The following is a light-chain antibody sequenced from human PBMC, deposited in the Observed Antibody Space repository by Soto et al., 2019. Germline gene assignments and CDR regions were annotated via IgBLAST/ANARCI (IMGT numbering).Light chain of an antibody. CDR3: QQYNNWWT. J-gene: IGKJ1*01. CDR2: GAS. CDR1: QSVSSN. Sequence: EIVMTQSPATLSVSPGERATLSCRASQSVSSNLAWYQQKPGQAPRLLIYGASTRATGIPARFSGSGSGTEFTLTISSLQSEDCAVYCCQQYNNWWTFGQGTKVEIK. V-gene: IGKV3-15*01.